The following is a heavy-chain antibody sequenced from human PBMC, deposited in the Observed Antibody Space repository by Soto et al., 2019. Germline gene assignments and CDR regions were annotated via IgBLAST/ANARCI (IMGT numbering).Heavy chain of an antibody. CDR1: GFTFSSYA. CDR3: ARDLYEVRGVPYYYYGMDV. Sequence: PGGSLRLSCAASGFTFSSYAMHWVRQAPGKGLEWVAVISYDGSNKYYADSVKGRFTISRDNSKNTLYLQMNSLRAEDTAVYYCARDLYEVRGVPYYYYGMDVWGQGTTVTVSS. D-gene: IGHD3-10*01. CDR2: ISYDGSNK. V-gene: IGHV3-30-3*01. J-gene: IGHJ6*02.